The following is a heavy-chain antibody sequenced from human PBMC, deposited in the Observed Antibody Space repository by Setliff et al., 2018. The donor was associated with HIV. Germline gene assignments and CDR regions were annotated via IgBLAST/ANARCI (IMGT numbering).Heavy chain of an antibody. V-gene: IGHV1-46*01. CDR2: IHPSGGST. CDR1: GYTFTSYY. D-gene: IGHD4-17*01. Sequence: GASVKVSCKASGYTFTSYYIHWVRQAPGQGLEWMGVIHPSGGSTSYAQKFQGRVTITADKSTSTAYMELSSLRSEDTAVYYCASAASQTGYGDYDSPRIYYYYYMDVWGKGTTVTVSS. CDR3: ASAASQTGYGDYDSPRIYYYYYMDV. J-gene: IGHJ6*03.